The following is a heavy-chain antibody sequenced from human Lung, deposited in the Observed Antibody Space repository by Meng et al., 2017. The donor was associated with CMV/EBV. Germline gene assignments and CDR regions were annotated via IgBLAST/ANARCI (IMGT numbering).Heavy chain of an antibody. Sequence: SETLSLXCAVYGGSFSGYYWSWIRQPPGKGLEWIGEINHSGSTNYNPSLKSRVTISVDTSKNKFPLKLSSVTAADTAVYYCARASRYCSSTSCYRRGWFDPWXQGTXVTVSS. V-gene: IGHV4-34*01. CDR1: GGSFSGYY. D-gene: IGHD2-2*02. J-gene: IGHJ5*02. CDR3: ARASRYCSSTSCYRRGWFDP. CDR2: INHSGST.